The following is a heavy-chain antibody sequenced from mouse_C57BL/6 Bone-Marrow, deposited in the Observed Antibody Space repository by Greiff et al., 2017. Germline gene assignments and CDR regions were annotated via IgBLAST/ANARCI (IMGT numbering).Heavy chain of an antibody. CDR2: IDPSDSYT. D-gene: IGHD2-3*01. V-gene: IGHV1-69*01. CDR1: GYTFTSYW. CDR3: ARNDGYPHYYAMDY. Sequence: QVQLQQPGAELVMPGASVKLSCKASGYTFTSYWMHWVKQRPGQGLEWIGEIDPSDSYTNYNQKFKGKSTLTVDKSSSPAYMQLSSLTSEDSAVDYCARNDGYPHYYAMDYWGQGTSVTVSS. J-gene: IGHJ4*01.